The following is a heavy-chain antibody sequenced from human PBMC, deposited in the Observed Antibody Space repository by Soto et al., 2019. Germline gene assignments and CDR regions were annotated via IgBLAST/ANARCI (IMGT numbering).Heavy chain of an antibody. V-gene: IGHV1-69*06. CDR2: IIPIFGTP. J-gene: IGHJ5*02. D-gene: IGHD3-10*01. Sequence: SVKVSCKASGGTFSSYAISWVRQAPGQGLEWRGGIIPIFGTPNYAQKFQGRVTITADKSTSTAYMELSSLRSEDTAVYYCAREYSLYGSGSYYHVGNWFDXWGQGTLVTVSX. CDR1: GGTFSSYA. CDR3: AREYSLYGSGSYYHVGNWFDX.